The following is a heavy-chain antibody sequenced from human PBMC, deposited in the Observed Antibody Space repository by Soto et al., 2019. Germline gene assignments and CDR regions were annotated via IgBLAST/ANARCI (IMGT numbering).Heavy chain of an antibody. CDR1: NDSIRNYY. J-gene: IGHJ6*02. V-gene: IGHV4-30-4*08. CDR2: IYYSGST. Sequence: SETLSLTCTVSNDSIRNYYWSWIRQPPGKGLEWIGHIYYSGSTYYNSSLKSRVTISLDTSKNQFSLKLSSVTAADTAVYYCAGQPTAGSYYDLGSYYHYYAMDVWGQGTTVTVSS. CDR3: AGQPTAGSYYDLGSYYHYYAMDV. D-gene: IGHD3-10*01.